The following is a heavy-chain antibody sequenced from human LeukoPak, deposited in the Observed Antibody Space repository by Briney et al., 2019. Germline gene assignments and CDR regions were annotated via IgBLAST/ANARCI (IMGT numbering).Heavy chain of an antibody. D-gene: IGHD2-2*01. CDR2: IGSKANSYAT. CDR3: TSSPSLGYCSSTSCYSYYYMDV. J-gene: IGHJ6*03. CDR1: GFTFSGSA. Sequence: GESLQLSCAASGFTFSGSAMHWVRQASGKGLEWVGRIGSKANSYATASAASVKRWFTIYGGDSKTTAYLQMNSLKTEDTAVYYCTSSPSLGYCSSTSCYSYYYMDVWGKGTTVTVSS. V-gene: IGHV3-73*01.